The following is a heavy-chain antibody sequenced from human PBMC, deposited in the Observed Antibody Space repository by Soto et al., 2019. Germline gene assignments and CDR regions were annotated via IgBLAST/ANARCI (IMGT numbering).Heavy chain of an antibody. Sequence: EVQLLESGGGLVQPGGSLRLSCAASGFTFSSYAMSWVRQAPGKGLEWVSAISGSGGSTYYADSVKGRFTISRDNSKNTLYLQMNSLRAEDTAVYYCAKDPSQPGYCSSTSCYAFPDYWGQGTLVTVSS. D-gene: IGHD2-2*01. CDR1: GFTFSSYA. V-gene: IGHV3-23*01. CDR3: AKDPSQPGYCSSTSCYAFPDY. CDR2: ISGSGGST. J-gene: IGHJ4*02.